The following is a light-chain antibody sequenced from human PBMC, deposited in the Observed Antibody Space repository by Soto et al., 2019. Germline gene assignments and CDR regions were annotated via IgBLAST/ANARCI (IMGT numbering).Light chain of an antibody. J-gene: IGLJ1*01. CDR1: SSDVGGYNY. Sequence: QSALTQPASVSGSPGQSITISCTGTSSDVGGYNYVSWYQQHPGKAPKLMISEVSNRPSGVSNRFSGSKSGNTASLTISGLQAEDEADYYGSSYTSSSTLYVFGTGTKVTVL. CDR2: EVS. CDR3: SSYTSSSTLYV. V-gene: IGLV2-14*01.